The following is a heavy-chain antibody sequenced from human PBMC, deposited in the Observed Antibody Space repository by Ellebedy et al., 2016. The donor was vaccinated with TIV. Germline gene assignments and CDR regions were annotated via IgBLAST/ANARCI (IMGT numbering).Heavy chain of an antibody. V-gene: IGHV3-23*01. J-gene: IGHJ5*02. CDR3: AKRKYVMDCIDP. CDR2: ISGSAVTT. CDR1: GFTFSTYA. Sequence: GESLKISCAASGFTFSTYAMSWVRQAPGRGLEWVSDISGSAVTTRYADSVKGRFTISRDNSKTPLYLQMNSLRAEDTAVYYCAKRKYVMDCIDPWGQGTLVTVSS. D-gene: IGHD3/OR15-3a*01.